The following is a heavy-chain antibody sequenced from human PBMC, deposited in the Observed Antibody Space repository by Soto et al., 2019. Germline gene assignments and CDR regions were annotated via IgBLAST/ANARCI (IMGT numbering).Heavy chain of an antibody. CDR2: INDSGST. CDR1: GGSISSGDYH. CDR3: ARPAGHSYGLRYSLH. D-gene: IGHD5-18*01. J-gene: IGHJ1*01. Sequence: SETLSLTCTVSGGSISSGDYHWSWIRQPPGKGLEWIGDINDSGSTNYNPSLTGRVTMSVDTSKNQFSLKLNSVTAADAAVYYCARPAGHSYGLRYSLHWGQGTPVTVSS. V-gene: IGHV4-30-4*01.